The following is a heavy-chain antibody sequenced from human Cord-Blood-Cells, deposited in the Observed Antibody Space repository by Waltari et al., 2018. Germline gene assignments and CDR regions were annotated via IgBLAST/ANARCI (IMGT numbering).Heavy chain of an antibody. CDR1: GYSISSGYY. D-gene: IGHD6-6*01. Sequence: QVQLQESGPGLVKPSETLSLTCAVSGYSISSGYYWGWIRQPPGKGLEWIGSIYHSGSTYYNPSLKSRVTISVDTSKNQFSLKLSSVTAADTAVYYCARAVPGLAALEYVQHWGQGTLVTVSS. J-gene: IGHJ1*01. CDR3: ARAVPGLAALEYVQH. CDR2: IYHSGST. V-gene: IGHV4-38-2*01.